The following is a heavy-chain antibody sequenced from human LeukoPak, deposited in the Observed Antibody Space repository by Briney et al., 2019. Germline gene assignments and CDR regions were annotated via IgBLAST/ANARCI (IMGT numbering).Heavy chain of an antibody. CDR3: AREDHSSGWYRGGWFDP. V-gene: IGHV1-2*02. Sequence: ASVTVSCKASGYTFTGYHMHWLRQAPGQGLEWMGWINPESGDTNYAQNFQARVTMTRDRFISTAYMELQSLRSDDTAVYYCAREDHSSGWYRGGWFDPWGQGTLVTVSS. CDR1: GYTFTGYH. CDR2: INPESGDT. J-gene: IGHJ5*02. D-gene: IGHD6-19*01.